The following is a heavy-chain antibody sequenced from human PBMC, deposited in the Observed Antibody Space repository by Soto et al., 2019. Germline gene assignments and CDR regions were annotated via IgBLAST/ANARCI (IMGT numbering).Heavy chain of an antibody. CDR3: ARDYGDYSFFFDY. CDR2: YSGFT. D-gene: IGHD4-17*01. V-gene: IGHV4-59*01. CDR1: GGSITTCQ. Sequence: PSETLSLTCTVSGGSITTCQWYWIRQPPGKGLEWIGGYSGFTNYNPSLESRATISVDHSKNQFFLTLRSVTAADTAVYYFARDYGDYSFFFDYWGQGALVTVSS. J-gene: IGHJ4*02.